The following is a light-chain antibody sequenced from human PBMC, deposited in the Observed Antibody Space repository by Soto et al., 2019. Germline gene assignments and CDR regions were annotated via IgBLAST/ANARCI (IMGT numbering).Light chain of an antibody. J-gene: IGKJ4*01. V-gene: IGKV3-11*01. CDR3: QQRSNWLPHT. Sequence: ESVLTQSPATLSLPPGERATLSCRACQSVNNFLAWYQQRPGQAPRLLMYEAYNRATGVPARFSGSGSGTDFTLTISSLESEDFAVYYCQQRSNWLPHTFGGGTKVDI. CDR1: QSVNNF. CDR2: EAY.